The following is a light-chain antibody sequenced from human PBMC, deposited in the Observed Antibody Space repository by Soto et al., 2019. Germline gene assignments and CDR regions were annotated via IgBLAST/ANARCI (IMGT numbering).Light chain of an antibody. J-gene: IGKJ1*01. CDR1: QSISSW. CDR3: QQYNSYSRT. Sequence: DIQMTQSPSTLSASVGDRVTITCRASQSISSWLAWYQQKPGKAPKLLIYDASSLESGVPSRFSGSGSGTECTRTISSLQPDDFATYYCQQYNSYSRTFGQGTKLDIK. CDR2: DAS. V-gene: IGKV1-5*01.